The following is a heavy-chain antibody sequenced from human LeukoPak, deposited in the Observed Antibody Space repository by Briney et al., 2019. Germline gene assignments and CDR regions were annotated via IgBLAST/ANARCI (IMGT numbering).Heavy chain of an antibody. J-gene: IGHJ4*02. CDR3: ARQEVGAYFDY. D-gene: IGHD1-26*01. CDR1: GGSISSSSYY. V-gene: IGHV4-39*01. CDR2: IYYSGST. Sequence: SETLSLTCTGSGGSISSSSYYWGWIRQPPGKGLEWIGSIYYSGSTYYNPSLKSRVTISVDTSKNQFSLKLSSVTAADTAVYYCARQEVGAYFDYWGQGTLVTVSS.